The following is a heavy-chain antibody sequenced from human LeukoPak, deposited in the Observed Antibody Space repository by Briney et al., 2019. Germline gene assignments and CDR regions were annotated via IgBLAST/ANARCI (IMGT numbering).Heavy chain of an antibody. CDR2: IIPIFGTA. D-gene: IGHD2-8*01. Sequence: SVTVSCKASGYTFTSYGISWVRQAPGQGHKWMGGIIPIFGTANYAQKFQGRVTITADESTSTAYMELSSLRSEDTAVYYCARDCTNGVCYTSYGMDVWGQGTTVTVSS. CDR1: GYTFTSYG. CDR3: ARDCTNGVCYTSYGMDV. V-gene: IGHV1-69*13. J-gene: IGHJ6*02.